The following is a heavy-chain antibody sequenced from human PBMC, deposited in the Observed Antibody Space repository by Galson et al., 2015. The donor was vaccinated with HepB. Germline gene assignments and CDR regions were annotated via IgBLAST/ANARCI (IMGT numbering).Heavy chain of an antibody. CDR3: ARGGACFY. Sequence: SLRLSCAASGFTFSTFWMSWVRQAPGKGLEWVADIKQDGSEKYYVDSVKGRFTISRDNAKNSLYLQVNSLRAEDTAVYYCARGGACFYWGQGTLVAVSS. V-gene: IGHV3-7*01. D-gene: IGHD2-15*01. CDR2: IKQDGSEK. J-gene: IGHJ4*02. CDR1: GFTFSTFW.